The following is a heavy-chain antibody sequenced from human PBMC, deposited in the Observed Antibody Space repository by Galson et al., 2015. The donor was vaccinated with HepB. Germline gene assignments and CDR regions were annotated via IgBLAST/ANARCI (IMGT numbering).Heavy chain of an antibody. CDR1: GFTFSSYD. D-gene: IGHD6-19*01. J-gene: IGHJ6*02. Sequence: SLRLSCAASGFTFSSYDMHWVRQATGKGLEWVSAIGTAGDPYYPGSVKGRFTISRENAKNSLYLQMNSLRAGDTAVYYCARGGIAVAGYYYYGMDVWGQGTTVTVSS. V-gene: IGHV3-13*05. CDR2: IGTAGDP. CDR3: ARGGIAVAGYYYYGMDV.